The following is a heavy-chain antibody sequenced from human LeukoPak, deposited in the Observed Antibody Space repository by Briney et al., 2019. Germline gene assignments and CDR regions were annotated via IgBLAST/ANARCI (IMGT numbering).Heavy chain of an antibody. CDR2: IRYDGSNK. Sequence: GGSLRLSCAASGFTFSSYGMHWVRRAPGKGLEWVAFIRYDGSNKYYADSVKGRFTISRDNSKNTLYLQMNSLRAEDTAVYYCAKDSDPLLWFGELHDWGQGTLVTVSS. D-gene: IGHD3-10*01. CDR3: AKDSDPLLWFGELHD. V-gene: IGHV3-30*02. J-gene: IGHJ4*02. CDR1: GFTFSSYG.